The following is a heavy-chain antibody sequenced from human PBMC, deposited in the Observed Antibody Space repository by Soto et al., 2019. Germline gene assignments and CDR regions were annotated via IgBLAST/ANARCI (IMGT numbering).Heavy chain of an antibody. V-gene: IGHV4-38-2*01. J-gene: IGHJ4*02. CDR3: AKKGYYPSGKINLFDS. CDR2: VDHSGRT. CDR1: GYSINSDYY. D-gene: IGHD3-10*01. Sequence: SETLSLTCAVSGYSINSDYYWGCIRQPPGKGLEWIGSVDHSGRTYYSPSLRSRLTIFIDTSRNQFSLRLTSVTDADTAMYFCAKKGYYPSGKINLFDSWGPGKRVTSPQ.